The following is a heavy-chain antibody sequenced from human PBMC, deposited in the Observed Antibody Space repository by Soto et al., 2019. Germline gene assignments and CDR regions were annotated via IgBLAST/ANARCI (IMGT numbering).Heavy chain of an antibody. CDR2: ISGSGGST. CDR1: GFTFSSYA. D-gene: IGHD3-3*01. CDR3: AKDRSLRFLEWLSNEYDY. V-gene: IGHV3-23*01. J-gene: IGHJ4*02. Sequence: LSLPCAASGFTFSSYAMSWVRQAPGKGLEWVSAISGSGGSTYYADSVKGRFTISRDNSKNTLYLQMNSLRAEDTAVYYCAKDRSLRFLEWLSNEYDYWGQGTLVTVSS.